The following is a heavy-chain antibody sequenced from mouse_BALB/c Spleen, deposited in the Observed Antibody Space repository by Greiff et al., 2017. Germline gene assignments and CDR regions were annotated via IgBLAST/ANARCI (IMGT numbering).Heavy chain of an antibody. V-gene: IGHV5-6-5*01. D-gene: IGHD2-3*01. CDR2: ISSGGST. CDR3: ARSYDGYYLYYFDY. CDR1: GFTFSSYA. J-gene: IGHJ2*01. Sequence: EVHLVESGGGLVKPGGSLKLSCAASGFTFSSYAMSWVRQTPEKRLEWVASISSGGSTYYPDSVKGRFTISRDNARNILYLQMSSLRSEDTAMYYCARSYDGYYLYYFDYWGQGTTLTVSS.